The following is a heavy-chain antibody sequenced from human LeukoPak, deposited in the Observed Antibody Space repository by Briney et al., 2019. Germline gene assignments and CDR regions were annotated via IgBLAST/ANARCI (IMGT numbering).Heavy chain of an antibody. CDR1: GFTFSSYG. CDR3: AKALAAAGIYYYYGMDV. D-gene: IGHD6-13*01. J-gene: IGHJ6*02. V-gene: IGHV3-30*18. Sequence: GGSLRLSCAASGFTFSSYGMHWVRQAPGKGLEWVAVISYDGSNKYYADSVKGRFTISRDNSKNTLYLQMNSLRAEDTAVYYCAKALAAAGIYYYYGMDVWGQGTTVTASS. CDR2: ISYDGSNK.